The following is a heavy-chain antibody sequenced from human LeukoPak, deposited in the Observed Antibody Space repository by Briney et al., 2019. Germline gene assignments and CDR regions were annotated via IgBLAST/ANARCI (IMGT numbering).Heavy chain of an antibody. CDR3: AKAFGGSWSPFDY. CDR2: ISGSGGST. Sequence: GGSLRLSCAASGFTFSSYAMSWVRQPAGKGLDWVSAISGSGGSTYCADSVEGRFNISRDNSKNTLYREMSSLRAEDRAVYYCAKAFGGSWSPFDYWGQGTLVTVSS. D-gene: IGHD3-16*01. V-gene: IGHV3-23*01. CDR1: GFTFSSYA. J-gene: IGHJ4*02.